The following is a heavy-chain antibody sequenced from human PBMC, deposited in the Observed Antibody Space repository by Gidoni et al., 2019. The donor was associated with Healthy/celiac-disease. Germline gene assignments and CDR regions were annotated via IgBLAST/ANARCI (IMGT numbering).Heavy chain of an antibody. J-gene: IGHJ5*02. CDR3: ATGGEHHLFDP. Sequence: QMQLVESGGGVVQPGVSLRPPCAASGFTFRNYGMHWVRQAPGKGLEWVAIIWYDGSNKYYADSVKGRFTVSRDNFKNTLFLQMNSLRGEDTAVYYCATGGEHHLFDPWGQGTLVTVSS. CDR1: GFTFRNYG. V-gene: IGHV3-33*01. D-gene: IGHD1-26*01. CDR2: IWYDGSNK.